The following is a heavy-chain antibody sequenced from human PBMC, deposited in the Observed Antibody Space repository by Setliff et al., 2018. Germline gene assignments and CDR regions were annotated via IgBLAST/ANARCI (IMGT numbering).Heavy chain of an antibody. CDR1: GGSISSYY. V-gene: IGHV4-4*07. CDR2: IYTSGST. D-gene: IGHD3-10*01. J-gene: IGHJ4*02. CDR3: ARGRYYGSGSYSL. Sequence: PSETLSLTCTVSGGSISSYYWSWIRQPAGKGLEWIGHIYTSGSTNYNPSLKSRLTISRDTSKNQLSLNLSSVTAADTAVYYCARGRYYGSGSYSLWGQGTLVTVSS.